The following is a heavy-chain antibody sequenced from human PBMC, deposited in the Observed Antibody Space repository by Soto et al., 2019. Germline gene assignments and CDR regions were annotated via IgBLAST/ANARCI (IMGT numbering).Heavy chain of an antibody. CDR2: IYYSGST. D-gene: IGHD2-21*02. J-gene: IGHJ5*02. CDR1: GGSISSGGYY. CDR3: ARGLDGGNSAWFDP. Sequence: QVQLQESGPGLVKPSQTLSLTCTVSGGSISSGGYYWSWIRQHPGKGLEWIGYIYYSGSTYYNPSRKSRVTISVDTSKNQFSLKLSSVTAADTAVYYCARGLDGGNSAWFDPWGQGTLVTVSS. V-gene: IGHV4-31*03.